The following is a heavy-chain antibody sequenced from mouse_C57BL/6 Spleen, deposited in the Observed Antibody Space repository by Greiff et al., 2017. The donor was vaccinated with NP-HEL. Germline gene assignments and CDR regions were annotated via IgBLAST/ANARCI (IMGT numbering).Heavy chain of an antibody. Sequence: QVQLKESGAELVRPGTSVKVSCKASGYAFTNYLIEWVKQRPGQGLEWIGVINPGSGGTNYNEKFKGKAKLTADKSSSTAYMQLSSLTSEDSAVYFCARPAYYSNYGDYWGQGTTLTVSS. CDR3: ARPAYYSNYGDY. CDR2: INPGSGGT. D-gene: IGHD2-5*01. V-gene: IGHV1-54*01. CDR1: GYAFTNYL. J-gene: IGHJ2*01.